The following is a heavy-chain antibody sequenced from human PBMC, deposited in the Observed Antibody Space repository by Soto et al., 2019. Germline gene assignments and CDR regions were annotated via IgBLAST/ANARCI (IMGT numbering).Heavy chain of an antibody. J-gene: IGHJ4*02. D-gene: IGHD7-27*01. CDR1: GYTFSSYA. Sequence: QVQLLQSGAEVKKPGTSVRVSCRASGYTFSSYAMHWVRQAPGQRLEWMGWINAGYGNTKSSQKFQDRVTISRDTSASTAYMELTSLRSEDTAVYYCARDTGDGTFDFLGQGTLVTVSS. CDR3: ARDTGDGTFDF. V-gene: IGHV1-3*01. CDR2: INAGYGNT.